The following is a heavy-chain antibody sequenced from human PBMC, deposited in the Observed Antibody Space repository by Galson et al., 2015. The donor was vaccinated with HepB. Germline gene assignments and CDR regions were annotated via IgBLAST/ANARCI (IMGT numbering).Heavy chain of an antibody. CDR3: ASPYYDFWSGYYPYFDY. CDR1: GFTFSSYG. Sequence: SLRLSCEASGFTFSSYGRHWVRQAPGKGLEWVAVISYDGSNKYYADSVKGRFTISRDNSKNTLYLQMNSLRAEDPAVYYCASPYYDFWSGYYPYFDYWGQGTLVTVSS. J-gene: IGHJ4*02. D-gene: IGHD3-3*01. V-gene: IGHV3-30*03. CDR2: ISYDGSNK.